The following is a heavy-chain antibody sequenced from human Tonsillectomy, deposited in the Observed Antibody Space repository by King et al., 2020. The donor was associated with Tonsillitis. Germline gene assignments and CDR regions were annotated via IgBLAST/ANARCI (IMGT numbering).Heavy chain of an antibody. CDR3: ARDQDDYCRGVSCKNLDY. CDR1: GFTFRSHA. V-gene: IGHV3-48*04. CDR2: ITSEGSTI. J-gene: IGHJ4*02. Sequence: VQLVESGGGLVQPGGSLRLSCAGSGFTFRSHAMNWVRQAPGKGLEWMSYITSEGSTIYYADSVKGRFTISRDNAKNSLYLQMNSLRAEDTAMYFCARDQDDYCRGVSCKNLDYWGQGPLVTVSS. D-gene: IGHD2-15*01.